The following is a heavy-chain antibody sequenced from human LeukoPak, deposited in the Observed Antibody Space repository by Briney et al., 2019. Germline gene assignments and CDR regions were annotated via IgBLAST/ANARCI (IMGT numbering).Heavy chain of an antibody. V-gene: IGHV3-30-3*01. Sequence: GGSLRLSCAASGFTFSSYAMHWVRQAPGKGLEWVAVISYDGSNKYYADSVKGRFTISRDNSKNTLYLQMNSLRAEDTAVYYCARDGSGWSPWTFDYWGRGTLVTVSS. CDR1: GFTFSSYA. J-gene: IGHJ4*02. D-gene: IGHD6-19*01. CDR3: ARDGSGWSPWTFDY. CDR2: ISYDGSNK.